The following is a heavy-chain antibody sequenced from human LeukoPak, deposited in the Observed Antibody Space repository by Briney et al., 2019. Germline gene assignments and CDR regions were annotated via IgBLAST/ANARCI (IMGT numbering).Heavy chain of an antibody. CDR3: AKGAYDYIEMGYFDD. CDR1: GFRFSNFA. CDR2: IIGSSGDT. D-gene: IGHD5-12*01. Sequence: PGGSLRLSCAASGFRFSNFATSWIRQAPGKGLERGSLIIGSSGDTLYADSVKGRFTISRDISKNRLYLQMNSLRAEDTALYYCAKGAYDYIEMGYFDDWGQGTLVTVSS. V-gene: IGHV3-23*01. J-gene: IGHJ4*02.